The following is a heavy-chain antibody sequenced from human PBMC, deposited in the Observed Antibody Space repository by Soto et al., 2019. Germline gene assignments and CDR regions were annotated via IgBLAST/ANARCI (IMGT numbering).Heavy chain of an antibody. V-gene: IGHV3-30*18. J-gene: IGHJ6*02. D-gene: IGHD4-17*01. CDR1: GFTFSSYG. Sequence: QVQLVESGGGVVQPGRSLRLSCAASGFTFSSYGMHWVRQAPGKGLEWVAVISYDGSNKYYADSVKGRFTISRDNSKNTLYLQMNSLRAEDMAVYYCAKILQLGDYAYYYYGMDVWGQGTTVTVSS. CDR2: ISYDGSNK. CDR3: AKILQLGDYAYYYYGMDV.